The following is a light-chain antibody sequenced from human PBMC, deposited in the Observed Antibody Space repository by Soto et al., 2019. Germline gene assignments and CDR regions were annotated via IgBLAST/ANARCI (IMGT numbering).Light chain of an antibody. V-gene: IGLV2-14*03. J-gene: IGLJ1*01. CDR3: LSHTTSRTYV. CDR2: NVN. Sequence: QSALTQPASVSGSPGQSITISCSGTSSDIGAYEYVSWYQQHPGKPPKLMICNVNNRPSGVSYRFSGSKSGNTASLTISRLQTEDEADYYCLSHTTSRTYVFGPGTKLTVL. CDR1: SSDIGAYEY.